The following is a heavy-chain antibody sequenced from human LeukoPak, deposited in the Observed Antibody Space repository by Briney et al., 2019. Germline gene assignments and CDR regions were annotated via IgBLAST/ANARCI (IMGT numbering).Heavy chain of an antibody. V-gene: IGHV3-48*02. CDR3: ARDLGGLAEVDC. D-gene: IGHD3-16*01. CDR2: ISSSGSTI. Sequence: GGSLRLSCAASGFTFSTYSMNWVRQAPGQGLEWVSCISSSGSTIYYADSVKGRFTISRDNAKNSLFLQMNSLRDEDTAVYYCARDLGGLAEVDCWGQGTRVTVSS. CDR1: GFTFSTYS. J-gene: IGHJ4*02.